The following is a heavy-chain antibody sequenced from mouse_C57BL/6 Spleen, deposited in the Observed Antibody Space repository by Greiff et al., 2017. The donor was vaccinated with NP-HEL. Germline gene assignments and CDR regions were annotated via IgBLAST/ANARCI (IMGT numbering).Heavy chain of an antibody. D-gene: IGHD2-14*01. Sequence: QVQLQQPGAELVKPGASVKLSCKASGYTFTSYWMQWVKQRPGQGLEWIGEIDPSDSYTNYNQKFKGKATLTVDKSSSTAYMQLSSLTSEDSAVYYCARIGDAMDYWGQGTSVTVSS. CDR3: ARIGDAMDY. J-gene: IGHJ4*01. CDR1: GYTFTSYW. CDR2: IDPSDSYT. V-gene: IGHV1-50*01.